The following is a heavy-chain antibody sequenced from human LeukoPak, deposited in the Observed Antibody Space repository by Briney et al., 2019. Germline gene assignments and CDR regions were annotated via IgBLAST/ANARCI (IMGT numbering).Heavy chain of an antibody. Sequence: GASVKVSCKASGGTFSSYAISWVRQAPGQGLEWMGWISAYNGNTNYAQKLQGRVTMTTDTSTSTAYMELRSLRSDDTAVYYCARDKYYYDSSGYYYFDYWGQGTLVTVSS. CDR2: ISAYNGNT. CDR3: ARDKYYYDSSGYYYFDY. D-gene: IGHD3-22*01. CDR1: GGTFSSYA. J-gene: IGHJ4*02. V-gene: IGHV1-18*01.